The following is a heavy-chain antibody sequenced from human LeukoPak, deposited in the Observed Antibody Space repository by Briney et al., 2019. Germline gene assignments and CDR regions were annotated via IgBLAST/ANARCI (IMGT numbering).Heavy chain of an antibody. Sequence: GGSLRLSCAASGFTFSSYAMSWVRQAPGKGLEWVSAISFSGDRTYYADSVKGRLTISRDNSKNTLYLQMNSLRVEDTAVYYCARLREQWLVNYYYGMDVWGKGTTVTVSS. CDR1: GFTFSSYA. CDR3: ARLREQWLVNYYYGMDV. CDR2: ISFSGDRT. V-gene: IGHV3-23*01. J-gene: IGHJ6*04. D-gene: IGHD6-19*01.